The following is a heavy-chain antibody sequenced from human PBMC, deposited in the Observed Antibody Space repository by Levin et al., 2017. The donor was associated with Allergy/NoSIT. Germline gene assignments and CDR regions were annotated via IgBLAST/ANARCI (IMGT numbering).Heavy chain of an antibody. CDR3: ARAGVIAVAGSFDY. D-gene: IGHD6-19*01. CDR2: INPNSGGT. V-gene: IGHV1-2*02. Sequence: GESLKISCKASGYTFTGYYMHWVRQAPGQGLEWMGWINPNSGGTNYAQKFQGRVTMTRDTSISTAYMELSRLRSDDTAVYYCARAGVIAVAGSFDYWGQGTLVTVSS. J-gene: IGHJ4*02. CDR1: GYTFTGYY.